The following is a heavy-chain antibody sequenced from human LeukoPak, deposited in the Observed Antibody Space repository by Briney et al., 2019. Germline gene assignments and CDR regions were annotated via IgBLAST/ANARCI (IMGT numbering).Heavy chain of an antibody. V-gene: IGHV6-1*01. D-gene: IGHD6-19*01. CDR2: TYYRSKWYN. Sequence: SQTLSLTCAISGDSVSSNSAAWNWIRQSPSRGLEWLGRTYYRSKWYNDYAVSVESRITINPDTSKNQFSLQLNSVTPEDTAVYYCARGGIAVAGNNWFDPWGQGTLVTVSS. J-gene: IGHJ5*02. CDR3: ARGGIAVAGNNWFDP. CDR1: GDSVSSNSAA.